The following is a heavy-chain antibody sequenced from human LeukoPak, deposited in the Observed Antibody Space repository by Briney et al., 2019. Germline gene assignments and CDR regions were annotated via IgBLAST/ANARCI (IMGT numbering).Heavy chain of an antibody. CDR3: AEGGIGSSSGLDS. D-gene: IGHD5-18*01. V-gene: IGHV3-23*01. CDR1: GFTFSTYA. Sequence: GGSLRLSCVASGFTFSTYAMTWVRQAPGKGLEWVSSIAISGISYYRDSVRGRYTISRDNSKNTLYLQMNSLRPEDTAIYYCAEGGIGSSSGLDSWGQGTLVTVSS. CDR2: IAISGIS. J-gene: IGHJ4*02.